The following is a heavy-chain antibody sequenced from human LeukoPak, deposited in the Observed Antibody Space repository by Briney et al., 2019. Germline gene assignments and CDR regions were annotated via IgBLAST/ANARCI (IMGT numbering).Heavy chain of an antibody. D-gene: IGHD3-10*01. J-gene: IGHJ4*02. CDR1: GYTFTGNY. CDR2: INPNSGNT. Sequence: GASVKVSCKASGYTFTGNYMHWVRQAPGQGLEWMGRINPNSGNTGYAQKFQGRVTMTRNTSISTAYMELSSLRSEDTAVYYCARGTRYYGSGSYYTYDYWGQGTLVTVSS. V-gene: IGHV1-8*02. CDR3: ARGTRYYGSGSYYTYDY.